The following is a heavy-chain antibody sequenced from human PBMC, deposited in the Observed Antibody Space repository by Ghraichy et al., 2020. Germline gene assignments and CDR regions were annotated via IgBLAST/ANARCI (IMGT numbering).Heavy chain of an antibody. J-gene: IGHJ6*03. V-gene: IGHV1-8*01. D-gene: IGHD1-7*01. CDR3: ARANYESPSYYYYLDV. CDR1: GYTFVGDD. CDR2: MNPNSGNT. Sequence: VKVSCKASGYTFVGDDINWVRQATGQGLEWVGWMNPNSGNTAYAQKFQGRVTMTRNTSISTAYMELSSLRSEDTAVYYCARANYESPSYYYYLDVWGKGTTVTVSS.